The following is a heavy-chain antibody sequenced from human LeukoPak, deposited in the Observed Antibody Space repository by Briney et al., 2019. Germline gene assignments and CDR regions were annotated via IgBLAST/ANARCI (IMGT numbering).Heavy chain of an antibody. Sequence: SETLALTCAVYGGSFSGYHWSWIRQPPGKGLEWIGEINHGGSTNYNPSLKSRVTMSVDTSKNQFSLNLNSVTAADTAVYYCARGGRIVATHYDYWGQGTLVTVSS. J-gene: IGHJ4*02. V-gene: IGHV4-34*01. CDR1: GGSFSGYH. CDR3: ARGGRIVATHYDY. D-gene: IGHD5-12*01. CDR2: INHGGST.